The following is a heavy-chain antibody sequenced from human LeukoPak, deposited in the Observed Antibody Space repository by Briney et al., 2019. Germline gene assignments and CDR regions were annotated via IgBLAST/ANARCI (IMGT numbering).Heavy chain of an antibody. D-gene: IGHD1-26*01. Sequence: GGSLRLSCAASGFTFSSYAMSWVRQAPGKGLEWVSIGRFTISRDNSKNTLYLQMNSLRAEDTAVYYCARGGSYLSAFDIWGQGTMVTVSS. J-gene: IGHJ3*02. CDR3: ARGGSYLSAFDI. V-gene: IGHV3-23*01. CDR1: GFTFSSYA.